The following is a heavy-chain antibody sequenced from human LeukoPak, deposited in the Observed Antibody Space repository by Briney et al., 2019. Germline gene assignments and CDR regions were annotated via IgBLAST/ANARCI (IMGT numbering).Heavy chain of an antibody. CDR3: ARDLDQPTDDYYDSSGYSDY. V-gene: IGHV1-2*02. CDR2: INPNSGGT. D-gene: IGHD3-22*01. Sequence: ASVKVSCKASRYTFTGYYTHWVRQAPGQGLEWMGWINPNSGGTNYAQKFQGRVTMTRDTSISTAYMELSRLRSDDTAVYYCARDLDQPTDDYYDSSGYSDYWGQGPLVTVSS. CDR1: RYTFTGYY. J-gene: IGHJ4*02.